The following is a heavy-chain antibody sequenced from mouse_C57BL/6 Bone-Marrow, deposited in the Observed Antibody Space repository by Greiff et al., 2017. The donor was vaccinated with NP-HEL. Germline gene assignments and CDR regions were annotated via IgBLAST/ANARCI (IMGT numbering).Heavy chain of an antibody. CDR2: ILSSIGRT. CDR3: ARDCYGSSCGFAY. Sequence: QVQLQQSGSELRSPGSSVKLSCKDSDSEVSPISYMSWVRQQPGHGFEWIVGILSSIGRTIYGEKFEDKAILDADTLSNTAYLELNSLTAEDSAIYDCARDCYGSSCGFAYWGQGTLVTVSA. J-gene: IGHJ3*01. D-gene: IGHD1-1*01. CDR1: DSEVSPISY. V-gene: IGHV15-2*01.